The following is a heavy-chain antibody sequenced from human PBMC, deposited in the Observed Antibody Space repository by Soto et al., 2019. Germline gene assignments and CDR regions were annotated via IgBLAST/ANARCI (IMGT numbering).Heavy chain of an antibody. CDR3: ARMSVTARNWFDP. CDR1: GGSVSSGNYY. D-gene: IGHD1-20*01. J-gene: IGHJ5*02. CDR2: IYYTGST. Sequence: PSETLSLTCTVSGGSVSSGNYYWSWIRQPPGRGLDWIGNIYYTGSTNYNPSLKSRITLSVDASRNQFSLKLNSVTAADTAVYYCARMSVTARNWFDPWGPGTLVTVSS. V-gene: IGHV4-61*01.